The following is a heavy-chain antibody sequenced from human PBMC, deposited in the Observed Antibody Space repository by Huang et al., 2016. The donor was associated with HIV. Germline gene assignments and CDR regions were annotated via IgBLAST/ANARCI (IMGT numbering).Heavy chain of an antibody. D-gene: IGHD6-25*01. CDR2: VGDNGQKV. V-gene: IGHV3-48*01. Sequence: HLVESGGGSVRPGESLKLSCVAPACDFSTHIVNWVRQAPGRGLEWISHVGDNGQKVSYAKSVRGRFTISRDKGRQSIYLQMRNLRPSDTAKYYCVRDTKYRSGFYNYYYMDVWGNGTAVTVSS. J-gene: IGHJ6*03. CDR3: VRDTKYRSGFYNYYYMDV. CDR1: ACDFSTHI.